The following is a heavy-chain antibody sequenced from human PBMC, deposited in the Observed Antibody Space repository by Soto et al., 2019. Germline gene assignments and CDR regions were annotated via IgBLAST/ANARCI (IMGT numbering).Heavy chain of an antibody. CDR2: VYYSGST. Sequence: SETLSLTCTVSGGSISSGDYYWSWIRQPPGKVLEWIGYVYYSGSTYYNPSLRSRLTISVDTSKNQFSLKLSSVTAADTAVYCCARLGPTTVPTSYFTGNYNGMDVWGQGTTVTVSS. D-gene: IGHD4-17*01. J-gene: IGHJ6*02. CDR3: ARLGPTTVPTSYFTGNYNGMDV. V-gene: IGHV4-30-4*01. CDR1: GGSISSGDYY.